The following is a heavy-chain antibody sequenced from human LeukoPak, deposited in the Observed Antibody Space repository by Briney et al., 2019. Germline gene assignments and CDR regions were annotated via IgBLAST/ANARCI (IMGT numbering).Heavy chain of an antibody. CDR2: ISGSGGSS. Sequence: PGGSLRLSCAASGFTFSSYAMSWVRQAPGKGLEWVSAISGSGGSSYYADSVKGRFTISRDNSKNTLYLQMNSLRAEDTAVYYCAKDGGSDPDSSDIWGQGTMVTVSS. J-gene: IGHJ3*02. V-gene: IGHV3-23*01. CDR3: AKDGGSDPDSSDI. CDR1: GFTFSSYA. D-gene: IGHD2-15*01.